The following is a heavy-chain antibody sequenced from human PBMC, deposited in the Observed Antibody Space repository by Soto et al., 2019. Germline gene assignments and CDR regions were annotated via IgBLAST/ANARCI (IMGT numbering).Heavy chain of an antibody. CDR3: ARGDSTGSPTGWFDP. CDR2: ISSYNGDT. V-gene: IGHV1-18*04. Sequence: QVQLVQSGAEVKKPGASVQVSCKASGYTFTSYSINWVRQAPGQGLEWVGWISSYNGDTKYAQKFQGRVTLTTDTSTTTTYMDLRSLTSDDTAVYFCARGDSTGSPTGWFDPWGQGTLVTVSS. CDR1: GYTFTSYS. D-gene: IGHD6-19*01. J-gene: IGHJ5*02.